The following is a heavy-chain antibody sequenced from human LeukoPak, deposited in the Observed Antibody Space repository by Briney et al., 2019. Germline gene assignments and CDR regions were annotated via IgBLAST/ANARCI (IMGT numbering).Heavy chain of an antibody. CDR1: GFTFSSYS. D-gene: IGHD5-24*01. J-gene: IGHJ5*02. V-gene: IGHV3-48*01. CDR3: ARDRSMATPDWFDP. CDR2: ISSSSSTI. Sequence: GGSLRLSCAASGFTFSSYSMNWVRQAPGKGLEWVTYISSSSSTIYYADSVKGRFTISRDNAKNSLYLQMNSLRAEDTAVYYCARDRSMATPDWFDPWGQGTLVTVSS.